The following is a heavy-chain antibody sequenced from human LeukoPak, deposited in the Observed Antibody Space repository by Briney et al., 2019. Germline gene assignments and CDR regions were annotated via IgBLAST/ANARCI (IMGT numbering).Heavy chain of an antibody. Sequence: SETLSVTCAVSGGSFSGYHWSWIRQSPGKGLEWIGQINHSGSARYNPALKSRVTISVATPKNQFFLDVKSVTAADTAVYYCARGLAPTCGSYEGGYYYFDYWGQGLLVTVSS. J-gene: IGHJ4*02. CDR1: GGSFSGYH. D-gene: IGHD3-10*01. CDR3: ARGLAPTCGSYEGGYYYFDY. V-gene: IGHV4-34*01. CDR2: INHSGSA.